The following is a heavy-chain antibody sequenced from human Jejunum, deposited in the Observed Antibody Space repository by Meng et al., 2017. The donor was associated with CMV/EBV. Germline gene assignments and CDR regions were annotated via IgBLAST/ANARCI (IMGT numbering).Heavy chain of an antibody. Sequence: AASGFTFSSYAMHWVRQAPGKGLEWVAVISYDGSNKYYADSVKGRFTISRDNSKNTLYLQMNSLRPEDTAVYYCAREGAVAGFDYWGQGTLVTVSS. J-gene: IGHJ4*02. V-gene: IGHV3-30-3*01. D-gene: IGHD6-19*01. CDR2: ISYDGSNK. CDR1: GFTFSSYA. CDR3: AREGAVAGFDY.